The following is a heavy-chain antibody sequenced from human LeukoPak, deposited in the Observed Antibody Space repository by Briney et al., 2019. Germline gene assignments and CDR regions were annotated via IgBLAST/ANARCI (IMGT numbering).Heavy chain of an antibody. J-gene: IGHJ4*02. CDR2: INSDGSST. V-gene: IGHV3-74*01. D-gene: IGHD6-13*01. CDR3: ARRIAAAAAPYYFDY. CDR1: GFTFSSYW. Sequence: GGSLRLSCAASGFTFSSYWMHWVRQAPGKGLLWVSRINSDGSSTSYADSVKGRFTTSRDNAKNTLYLQMNSLRAEDTAVYYCARRIAAAAAPYYFDYWGQGTLVTVSS.